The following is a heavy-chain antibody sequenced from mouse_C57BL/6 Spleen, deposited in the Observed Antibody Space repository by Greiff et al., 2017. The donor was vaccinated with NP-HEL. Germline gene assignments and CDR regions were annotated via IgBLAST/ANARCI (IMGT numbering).Heavy chain of an antibody. Sequence: DVMLVESGGGLVQPGGSLKLSCAASGFTFSDYYMYWVRQTPEKRLEWVAYISNGGGSTYYPDTVKGRFTISRDNAKNTLYLQMSRLKSEDTAMYYCARLTIVSYYFDYWGQGTTLTVSS. CDR3: ARLTIVSYYFDY. D-gene: IGHD2-12*01. J-gene: IGHJ2*01. CDR2: ISNGGGST. CDR1: GFTFSDYY. V-gene: IGHV5-12*01.